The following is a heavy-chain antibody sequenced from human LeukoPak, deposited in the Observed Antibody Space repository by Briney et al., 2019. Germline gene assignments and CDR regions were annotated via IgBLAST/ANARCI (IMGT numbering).Heavy chain of an antibody. D-gene: IGHD1-26*01. CDR2: VNGSGNNT. J-gene: IGHJ3*02. CDR3: ARDEVGATDTDTFDAFDI. CDR1: GFTFSSYA. V-gene: IGHV3-23*01. Sequence: QTGGSLRLSCAASGFTFSSYAMNWVRQAPGKGLGWVSIVNGSGNNTKYADSVKGRFTISRDNAKNSLYLQMNSLRAEDTAVYYCARDEVGATDTDTFDAFDIWGQGTMVTVSS.